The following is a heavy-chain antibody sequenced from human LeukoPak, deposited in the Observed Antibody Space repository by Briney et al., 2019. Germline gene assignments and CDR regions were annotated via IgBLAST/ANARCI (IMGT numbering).Heavy chain of an antibody. V-gene: IGHV3-7*01. J-gene: IGHJ6*03. CDR2: IKQDGSEK. CDR1: GFTFSSYW. Sequence: GGSLRLSCAASGFTFSSYWMSWVRQAPGKGLEWVANIKQDGSEKYYVDSVKGRFTISRDNSKNTLYLQMNSLRAEDTAVYYCAKRYCSSTSCYMDVWGKGTTVTVSS. D-gene: IGHD2-2*01. CDR3: AKRYCSSTSCYMDV.